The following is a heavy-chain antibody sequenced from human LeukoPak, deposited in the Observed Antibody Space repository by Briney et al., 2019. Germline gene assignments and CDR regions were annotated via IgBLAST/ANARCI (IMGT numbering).Heavy chain of an antibody. CDR3: TLGYCSGGSCYSGLPTFDY. V-gene: IGHV3-49*04. J-gene: IGHJ4*02. Sequence: GGSLRLSCTASGITFGDYAMSWVRQAPGKGLEWVGFIRSKACGGTTEYAASVKGRFTISRDDSKSIAYLQMDSLKSDDTAVYYCTLGYCSGGSCYSGLPTFDYWGQGTLVTVSS. D-gene: IGHD2-15*01. CDR2: IRSKACGGTT. CDR1: GITFGDYA.